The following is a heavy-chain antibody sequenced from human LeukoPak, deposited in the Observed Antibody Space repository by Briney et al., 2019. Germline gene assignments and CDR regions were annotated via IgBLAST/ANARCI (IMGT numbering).Heavy chain of an antibody. Sequence: GGSLRLSCAASGFTLSSYEMNWVRQAPGKGLEWVSYISTSGSTLYADSVKGRFNIFRDDAKNSLYLQMNSLRAEDTAVYYCARDSELTGDRTEYWGQGTLVTVSS. CDR1: GFTLSSYE. D-gene: IGHD1-7*01. V-gene: IGHV3-48*03. CDR2: ISTSGST. J-gene: IGHJ4*02. CDR3: ARDSELTGDRTEY.